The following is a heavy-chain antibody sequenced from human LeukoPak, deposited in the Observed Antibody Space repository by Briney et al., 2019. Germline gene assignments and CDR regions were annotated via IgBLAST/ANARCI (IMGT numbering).Heavy chain of an antibody. J-gene: IGHJ4*02. V-gene: IGHV1-46*01. CDR3: ARESPHTFYFDY. Sequence: ASVKVSCKASGYSFTTYHIHWVRQAPGQGLEWMGIIKDSGTTIYPQKFQGRVTMTRDTSTSTVYMEVISLRSEDTAVYYCARESPHTFYFDYWGQGTLVTVSS. D-gene: IGHD3-16*01. CDR1: GYSFTTYH. CDR2: IKDSGTT.